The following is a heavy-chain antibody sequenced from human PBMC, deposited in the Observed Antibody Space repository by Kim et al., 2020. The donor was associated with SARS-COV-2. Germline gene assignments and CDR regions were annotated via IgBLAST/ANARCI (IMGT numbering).Heavy chain of an antibody. D-gene: IGHD2-2*02. J-gene: IGHJ5*02. V-gene: IGHV4-61*02. CDR1: GGSISSGSYY. Sequence: SETLSLTCTVSGGSISSGSYYWSWIRQSAGKGLEWIGRIYPSGSTNYNPSLKSRVTILLDTSKNQFSLKLSSVTAADTAVYYCARDGGYCSSTTCYSWFDPWGQGTLVTVSS. CDR2: IYPSGST. CDR3: ARDGGYCSSTTCYSWFDP.